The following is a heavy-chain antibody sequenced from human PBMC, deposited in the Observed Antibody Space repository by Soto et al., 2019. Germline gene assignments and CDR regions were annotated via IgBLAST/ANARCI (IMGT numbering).Heavy chain of an antibody. V-gene: IGHV1-69*13. J-gene: IGHJ6*02. CDR1: GGTFSSYA. Sequence: ASVKVSCKASGGTFSSYAISWVRQAPGQGLEWTGGIIPIFGTANYAQKFQGRVTITADESTSTAYMELSSLRSEDTAVYYCARGFDVAAAGPGPYYYYYGMDVWGQGTTVTVSS. D-gene: IGHD6-13*01. CDR3: ARGFDVAAAGPGPYYYYYGMDV. CDR2: IIPIFGTA.